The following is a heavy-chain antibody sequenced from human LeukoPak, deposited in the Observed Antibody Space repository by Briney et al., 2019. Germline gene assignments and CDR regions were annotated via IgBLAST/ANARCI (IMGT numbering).Heavy chain of an antibody. CDR3: ARARRYCSGGSCSEYYFDY. CDR1: GYTFTSYY. V-gene: IGHV1-46*01. Sequence: ASVKVSCKASGYTFTSYYMHWVRQAPGQGLEWMGIINPSGGSTSYAQKFQGRVTMTRDTSTSTVYMELSSLRSEDTAVYYCARARRYCSGGSCSEYYFDYWGQGTLVTVSS. CDR2: INPSGGST. D-gene: IGHD2-15*01. J-gene: IGHJ4*02.